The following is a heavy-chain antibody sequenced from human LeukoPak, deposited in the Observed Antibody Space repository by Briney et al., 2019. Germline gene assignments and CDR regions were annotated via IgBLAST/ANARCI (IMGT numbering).Heavy chain of an antibody. CDR1: GFTFSVNW. CDR2: IKQDGSEK. J-gene: IGHJ4*02. D-gene: IGHD4-23*01. CDR3: ARGCGGNSARDY. Sequence: GGSLRLSCGASGFTFSVNWMSWVRQAPGKGLEWVANIKQDGSEKYYVDSVKGRFTISRDNAKNSLYLQMNSLRVEDTAGYYCARGCGGNSARDYWGQGTLVTVSS. V-gene: IGHV3-7*05.